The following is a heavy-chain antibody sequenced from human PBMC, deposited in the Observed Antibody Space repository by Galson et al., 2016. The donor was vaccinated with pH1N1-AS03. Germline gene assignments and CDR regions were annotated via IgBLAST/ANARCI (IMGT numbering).Heavy chain of an antibody. CDR3: VKEEGLGGQRDH. J-gene: IGHJ4*02. V-gene: IGHV3-30*02. D-gene: IGHD2-15*01. CDR2: LQYDESYR. CDR1: GFTFSSYG. Sequence: SLRLSCAASGFTFSSYGMHWVRQAPGKGLEWVAFLQYDESYRNYADPVKGRFTISRDISKSTLYLHMNSLRVDDTAVYFCVKEEGLGGQRDHWGQGTLVTVSS.